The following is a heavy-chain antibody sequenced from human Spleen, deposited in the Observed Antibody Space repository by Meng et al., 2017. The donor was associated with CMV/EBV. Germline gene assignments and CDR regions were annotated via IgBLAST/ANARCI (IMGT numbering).Heavy chain of an antibody. D-gene: IGHD2-2*02. V-gene: IGHV3-30-3*01. Sequence: GESLKISCAASGFTFSSCAMYWVRQAPGKGLEWVAVISYDGSNKYYADSVKGRFTISRDNSKNTLYLQMNSLRAEDTAVYYCARDSTYCSSTSCYTPGYYYGMDVWGQGTTVTVSS. CDR3: ARDSTYCSSTSCYTPGYYYGMDV. CDR1: GFTFSSCA. CDR2: ISYDGSNK. J-gene: IGHJ6*02.